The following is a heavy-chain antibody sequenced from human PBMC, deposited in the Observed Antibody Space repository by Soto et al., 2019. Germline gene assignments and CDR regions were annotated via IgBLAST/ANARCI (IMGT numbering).Heavy chain of an antibody. CDR2: IGTAGDT. CDR3: ARTTVTENYYGMDV. V-gene: IGHV3-13*01. J-gene: IGHJ6*02. D-gene: IGHD4-17*01. Sequence: EVQLVESGGGLVQPGGSLRLSCAASGFTFSSYDMHWVRQATGKGLEWVSAIGTAGDTYYPGSVKGRFTISRENAKNSLYLQMNSLRAGDTAVYYCARTTVTENYYGMDVWGQGTTVTVSS. CDR1: GFTFSSYD.